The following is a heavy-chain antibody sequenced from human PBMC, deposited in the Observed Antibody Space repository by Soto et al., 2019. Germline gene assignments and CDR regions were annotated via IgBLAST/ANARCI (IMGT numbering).Heavy chain of an antibody. J-gene: IGHJ4*02. CDR3: ASPQQLGSTPWDY. CDR2: INSDSSYI. D-gene: IGHD6-13*01. Sequence: GGSLSLSCAASGFTFSSYSMNWVRQAPGKGLVWVSCINSDSSYISYADSVKGRFTISRDNAKNTLYLQMNSLRAEDTAVYYCASPQQLGSTPWDYWGQGTLVTVPQ. V-gene: IGHV3-74*01. CDR1: GFTFSSYS.